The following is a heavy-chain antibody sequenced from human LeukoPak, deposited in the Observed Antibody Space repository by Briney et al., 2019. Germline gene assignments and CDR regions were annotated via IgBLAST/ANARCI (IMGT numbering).Heavy chain of an antibody. CDR3: ARTVYDSSGWKIDY. J-gene: IGHJ4*02. Sequence: GASVTVSCKASGGTFSSYAISWVRQAPGQGLEWMGGIIPIFGTANYAQKFQGRVTITADESTSTAYMELSSLRSEDTAVYYCARTVYDSSGWKIDYWGQGTLVTVSS. CDR2: IIPIFGTA. D-gene: IGHD6-19*01. V-gene: IGHV1-69*01. CDR1: GGTFSSYA.